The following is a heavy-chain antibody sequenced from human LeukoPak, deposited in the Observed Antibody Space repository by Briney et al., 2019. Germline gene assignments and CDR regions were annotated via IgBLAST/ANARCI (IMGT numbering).Heavy chain of an antibody. CDR2: IYTSGST. V-gene: IGHV4-4*07. CDR3: ARVRDSYGSHWFDP. CDR1: GGSISSYY. Sequence: PSETLSLTCTVSGGSISSYYWSWIRQPAGKGLEWIGRIYTSGSTNYNPSLKSRVTISVDTSKNQFSLKLSSVTAADTAVYYCARVRDSYGSHWFDPWGQGTLVTVSS. D-gene: IGHD5-18*01. J-gene: IGHJ5*02.